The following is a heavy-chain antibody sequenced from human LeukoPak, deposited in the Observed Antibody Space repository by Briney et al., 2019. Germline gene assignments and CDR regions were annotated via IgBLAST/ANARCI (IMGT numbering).Heavy chain of an antibody. CDR1: GGSISSYY. CDR3: ARDQVPGIAVADNWFDP. V-gene: IGHV4-59*12. Sequence: SETLSLTCTVSGGSISSYYWSWIRQPPGKGLEWIGYIYYSGSTNYNPSLKSRVTMSVDTSKNQFSLKLSSVTAADTAVYYCARDQVPGIAVADNWFDPWGQGTLVTVSS. D-gene: IGHD6-19*01. CDR2: IYYSGST. J-gene: IGHJ5*02.